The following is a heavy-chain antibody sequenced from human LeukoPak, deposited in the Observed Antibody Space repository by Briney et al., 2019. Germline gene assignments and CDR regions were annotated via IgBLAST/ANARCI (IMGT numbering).Heavy chain of an antibody. D-gene: IGHD3-22*01. CDR3: ARGRGDSRGTSFDY. J-gene: IGHJ4*02. CDR1: GGSISTYY. V-gene: IGHV4-59*01. CDR2: IYYTGTT. Sequence: PSETLSLTCTVSGGSISTYYWSWLRQPPGKGLEWIAYIYYTGTTTYNPSLKSRVTISIDTSRNQFSLNLNSVTAADTAVYYCARGRGDSRGTSFDYWGQGTLVTASS.